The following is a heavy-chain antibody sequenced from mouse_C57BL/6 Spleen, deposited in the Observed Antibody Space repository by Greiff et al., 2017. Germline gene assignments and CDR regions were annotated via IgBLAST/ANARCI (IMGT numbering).Heavy chain of an antibody. D-gene: IGHD1-1*02. CDR2: IYPGDGDT. Sequence: VQLQQSGPELVKPGASVKISCKASGYAFSSSWMNWVKQRPGKGLEWIGRIYPGDGDTNYNGKFKGKATLTADKSSSTAYMQLSSLTSEDSAVYFCARWGSYEHFDVWGTGTTVTVSS. CDR3: ARWGSYEHFDV. J-gene: IGHJ1*03. V-gene: IGHV1-82*01. CDR1: GYAFSSSW.